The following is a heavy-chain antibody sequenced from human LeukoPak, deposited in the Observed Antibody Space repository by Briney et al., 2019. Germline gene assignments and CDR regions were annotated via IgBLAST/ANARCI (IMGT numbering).Heavy chain of an antibody. CDR3: AKSTSSIAARPNDYLDS. CDR2: ISWNSGSI. V-gene: IGHV3-9*03. J-gene: IGHJ4*02. Sequence: PGGSLRLSCAASGSTFDDYAMHWVRQAPGKGLEWVSGISWNSGSIGYADSVKGRFTISRDNAKNSLYLQMNSLRAEDMALYYCAKSTSSIAARPNDYLDSWGQGTLVTVSS. CDR1: GSTFDDYA. D-gene: IGHD6-6*01.